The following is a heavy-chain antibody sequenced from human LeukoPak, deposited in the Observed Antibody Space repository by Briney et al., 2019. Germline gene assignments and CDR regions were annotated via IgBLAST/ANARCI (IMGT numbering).Heavy chain of an antibody. J-gene: IGHJ6*03. CDR2: ISAYNGNT. D-gene: IGHD2-2*01. CDR3: ARGAAGYCSSTSCYEGDYYYYYMDV. CDR1: GYTFTSYG. V-gene: IGHV1-18*01. Sequence: ASVKVSCKASGYTFTSYGISWVRQAPGQGLEWMGWISAYNGNTNYAQKLQGRVTMTTDTSTSTAYMELSSLRSEDTAVYYCARGAAGYCSSTSCYEGDYYYYYMDVWGKGTTVTVSS.